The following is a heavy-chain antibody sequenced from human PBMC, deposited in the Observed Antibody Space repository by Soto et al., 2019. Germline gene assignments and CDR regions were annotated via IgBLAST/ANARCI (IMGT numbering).Heavy chain of an antibody. CDR3: ARGNWLDYDIFTGYLRNWFDP. D-gene: IGHD3-9*01. CDR2: ISAYNGNT. Sequence: QVQLVQSGAEVKKPGASVKVSCKASGYTFTSYGIIWVRQAPGQGLEWMGWISAYNGNTNYAQKLQGRVTMTTDTSTSPAYLELRSLRSDDTAVYYCARGNWLDYDIFTGYLRNWFDPWGQGTLVTVSS. V-gene: IGHV1-18*01. CDR1: GYTFTSYG. J-gene: IGHJ5*02.